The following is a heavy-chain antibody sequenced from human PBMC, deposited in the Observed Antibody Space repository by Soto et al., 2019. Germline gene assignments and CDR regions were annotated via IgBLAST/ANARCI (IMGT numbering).Heavy chain of an antibody. J-gene: IGHJ6*02. CDR1: GYTFTSYG. CDR2: ISAYNGNT. CDR3: ASWNVDYGLLDYYGMDV. D-gene: IGHD4-17*01. V-gene: IGHV1-18*04. Sequence: ASVKVSCKASGYTFTSYGISWVRQAPGQGLEWMGWISAYNGNTNYAQKLQGRITMTTDTTTSTAYMELRSLRSDDTDVYYCASWNVDYGLLDYYGMDVWGQGTTVTVSS.